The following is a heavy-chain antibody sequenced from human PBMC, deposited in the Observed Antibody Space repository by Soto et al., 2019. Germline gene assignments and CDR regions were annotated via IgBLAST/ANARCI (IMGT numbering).Heavy chain of an antibody. Sequence: PGGFLRLSCAASGFTFSSYAMSWVRQAPGKGLEWVSAISGSGGSTYYADSVKGRFTISRDNSKNTLYLQMNSLRGEDTAVYYCAKDFVYYGSGIQNGMDVWGQGTTVTVSS. CDR3: AKDFVYYGSGIQNGMDV. D-gene: IGHD3-10*01. CDR2: ISGSGGST. CDR1: GFTFSSYA. V-gene: IGHV3-23*01. J-gene: IGHJ6*02.